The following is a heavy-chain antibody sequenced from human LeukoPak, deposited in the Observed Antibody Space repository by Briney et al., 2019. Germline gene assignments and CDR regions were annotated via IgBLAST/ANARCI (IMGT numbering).Heavy chain of an antibody. CDR1: GDSISRYY. CDR2: IYNGGII. CDR3: ARXRFVGYGGNSGNGGSPNWYFDL. D-gene: IGHD4-23*01. J-gene: IGHJ2*01. V-gene: IGHV4-4*07. Sequence: SETLSLTCTVSGDSISRYYWSWIRQPAGKGLEWIGRIYNGGIITYNPSLKRRVTISIDTSNNQFSLRLRFVTAADTAVYYCARXRFVGYGGNSGNGGSPNWYFDLWGRGTLVTVSS.